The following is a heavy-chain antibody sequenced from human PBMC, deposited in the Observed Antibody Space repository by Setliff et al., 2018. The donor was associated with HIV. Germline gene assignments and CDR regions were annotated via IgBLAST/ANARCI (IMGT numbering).Heavy chain of an antibody. J-gene: IGHJ4*02. CDR1: GGSFSGYY. CDR2: INHSGST. D-gene: IGHD3-22*01. Sequence: SETLSLTCAVYGGSFSGYYWSWIRQPPGKGLEWIGEINHSGSTNYNPSLKSRVTTSVDTSKNQFSLKLSSVTAADTAVYYCARGSGYFSYFDYWGQGTLVTVSS. CDR3: ARGSGYFSYFDY. V-gene: IGHV4-34*01.